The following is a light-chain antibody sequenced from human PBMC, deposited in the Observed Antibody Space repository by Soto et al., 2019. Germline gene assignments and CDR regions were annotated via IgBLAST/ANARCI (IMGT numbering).Light chain of an antibody. Sequence: DIQMTQSPSTLSASVGDRVTITCRASQRISSWLAWYQQKPGKAPKLLIYDASSLESGVPSRFSGSGSGTEFTLTISSLQPDDFATYYCQQYNSYPLFGQGTKVEIK. V-gene: IGKV1-5*01. J-gene: IGKJ1*01. CDR2: DAS. CDR1: QRISSW. CDR3: QQYNSYPL.